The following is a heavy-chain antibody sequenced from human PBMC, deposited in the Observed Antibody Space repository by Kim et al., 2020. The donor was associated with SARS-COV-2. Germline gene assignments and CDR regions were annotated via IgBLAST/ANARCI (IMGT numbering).Heavy chain of an antibody. Sequence: ASVKVSCKASGYTFSSYGISWVRQAPRRGLEWMGWISGYNGNSNYARKLQGRVTMTTDTSTSTAYMELRSLSSGDTAVYYCAREKFRFLEWLHSDRSDYQHYGLDVWGQGTTVTVSS. CDR2: ISGYNGNS. CDR1: GYTFSSYG. CDR3: AREKFRFLEWLHSDRSDYQHYGLDV. V-gene: IGHV1-18*01. J-gene: IGHJ6*02. D-gene: IGHD3-3*01.